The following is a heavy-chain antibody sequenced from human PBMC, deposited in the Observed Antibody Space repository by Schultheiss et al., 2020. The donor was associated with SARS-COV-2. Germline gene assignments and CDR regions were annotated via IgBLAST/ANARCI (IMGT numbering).Heavy chain of an antibody. Sequence: SETLSLTCAVYGGSFSGYYWSWIRQPPGKGLEWIGYIYYSGSTNYNPSLKSRVSISVDTSKNQFSLKLSSVTAADTAVYYCARWGPPPAPEYWGQGTLVTVSS. CDR3: ARWGPPPAPEY. D-gene: IGHD1-14*01. CDR1: GGSFSGYY. CDR2: IYYSGST. J-gene: IGHJ4*02. V-gene: IGHV4-59*08.